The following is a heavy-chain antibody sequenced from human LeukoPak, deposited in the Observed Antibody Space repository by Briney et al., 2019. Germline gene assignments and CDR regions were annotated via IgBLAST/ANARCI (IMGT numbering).Heavy chain of an antibody. J-gene: IGHJ6*03. CDR3: AKRADGCSGVSCYYYYMDV. CDR1: GLTFSNYA. D-gene: IGHD2-15*01. CDR2: ISGVGDST. V-gene: IGHV3-23*01. Sequence: GGSLTLSCAVSGLTFSNYAMNGVRQPPGKGLEGVSTISGVGDSTYYAESVKGRFTMSRDNSKNTVYLQMNSLRVEDTAIYYCAKRADGCSGVSCYYYYMDVWGKGTTVTVSS.